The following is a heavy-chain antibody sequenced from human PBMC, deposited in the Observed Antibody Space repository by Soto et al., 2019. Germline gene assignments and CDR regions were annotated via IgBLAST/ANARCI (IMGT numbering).Heavy chain of an antibody. D-gene: IGHD2-21*02. Sequence: SVKVSCKASGGTFSSYAISWVRQAPGQGLEWMGGIIPIFGTANYAQKFQGRVTITADESTSTAYMELSSLRSEDTAVYYCATNSYCGGDCYSGDAFDIWGQGTMVTVSS. CDR2: IIPIFGTA. CDR1: GGTFSSYA. V-gene: IGHV1-69*13. CDR3: ATNSYCGGDCYSGDAFDI. J-gene: IGHJ3*02.